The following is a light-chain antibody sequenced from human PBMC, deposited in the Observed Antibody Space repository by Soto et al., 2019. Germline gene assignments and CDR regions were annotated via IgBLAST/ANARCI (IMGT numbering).Light chain of an antibody. Sequence: QSVLTQPPSASGTPGQRVTMSCSGSTSKIGSNSVYWYQQLPGTAPKLLIYTNDQRPSGVPDRFSGSKSGTSASLAISGLQSEDEADYHCAAWDDSLNGPVFGGGTKLTVL. J-gene: IGLJ2*01. V-gene: IGLV1-44*01. CDR1: TSKIGSNS. CDR3: AAWDDSLNGPV. CDR2: TND.